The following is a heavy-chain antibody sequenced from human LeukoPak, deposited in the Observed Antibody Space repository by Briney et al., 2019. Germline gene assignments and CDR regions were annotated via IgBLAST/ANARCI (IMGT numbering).Heavy chain of an antibody. CDR1: GGSTSSGSYY. V-gene: IGHV4-61*02. Sequence: SQTLSLTCTVSGGSTSSGSYYWSWIRQPAGKGLEWIGRIYTSGSTNYNPSLKSRVTISVDTSKNQFSLKLSSVTAADAAVYYCASQGGAVAGRSIDNWGQGTLVTVSS. CDR3: ASQGGAVAGRSIDN. D-gene: IGHD6-19*01. J-gene: IGHJ4*02. CDR2: IYTSGST.